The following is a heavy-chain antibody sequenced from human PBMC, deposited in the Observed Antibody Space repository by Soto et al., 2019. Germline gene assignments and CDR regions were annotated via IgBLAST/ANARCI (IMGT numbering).Heavy chain of an antibody. Sequence: GGSLRLSCAASGFTFSSYAMHWVRQAPGKGLEWVAVISYDGSNKYYADSVKGRFTISRDNSKNTLYLQMNSLRAEDTAVYYCARDMEPIAVAGFDYWGQGTLVTVSS. CDR2: ISYDGSNK. J-gene: IGHJ4*02. CDR1: GFTFSSYA. CDR3: ARDMEPIAVAGFDY. V-gene: IGHV3-30-3*01. D-gene: IGHD6-19*01.